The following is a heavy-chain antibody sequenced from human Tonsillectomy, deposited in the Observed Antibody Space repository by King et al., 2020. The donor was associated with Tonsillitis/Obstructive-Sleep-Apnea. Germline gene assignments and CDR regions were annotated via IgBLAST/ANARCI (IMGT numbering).Heavy chain of an antibody. Sequence: VQLXESGGGLVQPXRSLRLSCAASGFTFDXYAMHWVXXXPXXGXXXXXXXXXXXXXXXXXXXXXXRFXISRXXAXNXLYXQMXXLGAEXXAFXXCGKGLVEFYNFWSGSSSCDAFDIWGQGTMVTVSS. CDR1: GFTFDXYA. V-gene: IGHV3-9*01. J-gene: IGHJ3*02. D-gene: IGHD3-3*01. CDR2: XXXXXXXX. CDR3: GKGLVEFYNFWSGSSSCDAFDI.